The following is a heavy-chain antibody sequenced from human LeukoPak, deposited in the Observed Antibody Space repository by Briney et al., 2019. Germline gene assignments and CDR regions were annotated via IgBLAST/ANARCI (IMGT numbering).Heavy chain of an antibody. CDR1: GGSISSYY. CDR3: ARAYSSSWYWNWFDP. J-gene: IGHJ5*02. CDR2: IYNSGST. V-gene: IGHV4-59*08. Sequence: PSETLSLTCTVSGGSISSYYWSWIRQAPGKGLEWIGSIYNSGSTYYNPSLKSRVTISVDMSKIQFSLKMSSVTAEDTAVYYCARAYSSSWYWNWFDPWGQGTLVTVSS. D-gene: IGHD6-13*01.